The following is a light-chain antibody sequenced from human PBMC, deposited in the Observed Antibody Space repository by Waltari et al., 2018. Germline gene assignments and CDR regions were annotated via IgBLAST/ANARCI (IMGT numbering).Light chain of an antibody. J-gene: IGKJ4*01. Sequence: EIVLTQSPATLSLSPGERATLSCRTSQSISNYLAWYQQKPGQAPRRLIYDASNRATGIPARFSGSGSGTDFTLTITSLEPEDVAVYYCQQRSNWLTFGGGTKVEIK. V-gene: IGKV3-11*01. CDR3: QQRSNWLT. CDR2: DAS. CDR1: QSISNY.